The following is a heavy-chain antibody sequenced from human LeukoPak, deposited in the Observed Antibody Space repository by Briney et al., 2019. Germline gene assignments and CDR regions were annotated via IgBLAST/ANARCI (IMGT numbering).Heavy chain of an antibody. CDR3: ARELGGYDSFDY. CDR2: ISSSGSTI. Sequence: GGSLRLSCAASGFTLSSYSMNWVRQAPGKGLEWVSYISSSGSTIYYADSVKGRFTISRDNAKNSLYLQMNSLRAEDTAVYYCARELGGYDSFDYWGQGTLVTVSS. V-gene: IGHV3-48*04. D-gene: IGHD5-12*01. J-gene: IGHJ4*02. CDR1: GFTLSSYS.